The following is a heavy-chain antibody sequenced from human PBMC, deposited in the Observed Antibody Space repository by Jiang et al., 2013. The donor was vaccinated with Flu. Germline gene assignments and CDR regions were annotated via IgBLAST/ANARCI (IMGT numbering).Heavy chain of an antibody. J-gene: IGHJ6*02. CDR2: TYYRSKWYN. Sequence: QTLSLTCAISGDSVSSNSAAWNWIRQSPSRGLEWLGRTYYRSKWYNDYAVSVKSRITINPDTSKNQFSLQLNSVTPEDTAVYYCARMSICSSTSCYGGVDGMDVWGQGTTVTVSS. D-gene: IGHD2-2*01. CDR3: ARMSICSSTSCYGGVDGMDV. CDR1: GDSVSSNSAA. V-gene: IGHV6-1*01.